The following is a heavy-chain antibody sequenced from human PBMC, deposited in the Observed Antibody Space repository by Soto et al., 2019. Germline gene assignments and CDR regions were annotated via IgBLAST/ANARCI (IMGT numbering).Heavy chain of an antibody. V-gene: IGHV1-18*01. CDR1: GYTFTSYG. D-gene: IGHD2-2*01. CDR2: ISAYNGNT. Sequence: GASVKVSCKASGYTFTSYGISWVRQAPGQGLEWMGWISAYNGNTNYAQKLQGRVTMTTDTSTSTAYTELRSLRSDDTAVYYCARDYCSSTSCYAFWFDPWGQGTLVTVSS. J-gene: IGHJ5*02. CDR3: ARDYCSSTSCYAFWFDP.